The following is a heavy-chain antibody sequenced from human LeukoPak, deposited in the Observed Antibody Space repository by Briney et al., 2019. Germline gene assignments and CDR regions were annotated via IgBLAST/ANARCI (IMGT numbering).Heavy chain of an antibody. CDR2: IIPIFGTA. Sequence: GASVKVSCKASGGTFSSYAISWVRRAPGQGLGWMGGIIPIFGTANYAQKFQGRVTITADESTSTAYMELSSLRSEDTAVYYCARGEGTYYYYYMDVWGKGTTVTVSS. J-gene: IGHJ6*03. V-gene: IGHV1-69*13. D-gene: IGHD2-21*01. CDR3: ARGEGTYYYYYMDV. CDR1: GGTFSSYA.